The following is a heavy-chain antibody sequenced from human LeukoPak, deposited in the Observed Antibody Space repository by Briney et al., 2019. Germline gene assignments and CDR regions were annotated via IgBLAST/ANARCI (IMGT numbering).Heavy chain of an antibody. CDR1: GFTFSSYA. D-gene: IGHD6-19*01. V-gene: IGHV3-23*01. Sequence: GGSLRLSCAASGFTFSSYAMSWVRQAPGKGLEWVSAISGSGGSTYYADSVKGRFTISRDNSKNTLYLQMNSLRAEDTAVYYCAKDPQWLVLWAYYFDYWGQGTLVAVSS. J-gene: IGHJ4*02. CDR2: ISGSGGST. CDR3: AKDPQWLVLWAYYFDY.